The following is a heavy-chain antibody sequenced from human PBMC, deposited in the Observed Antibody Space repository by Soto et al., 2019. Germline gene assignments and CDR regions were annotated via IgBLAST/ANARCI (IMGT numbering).Heavy chain of an antibody. Sequence: QVQLVQSGVEVREPGASVKVSCKASGYTFTSFDINWVRQARGQGLEWMGWMSPSNGNTGYAQKFQGRVSMTTDTSTSTAYMELRSLRSDDTAVYYCARCGIQLWNGWFDPWGQGTLVTVSS. D-gene: IGHD5-18*01. V-gene: IGHV1-8*01. CDR2: MSPSNGNT. J-gene: IGHJ5*02. CDR1: GYTFTSFD. CDR3: ARCGIQLWNGWFDP.